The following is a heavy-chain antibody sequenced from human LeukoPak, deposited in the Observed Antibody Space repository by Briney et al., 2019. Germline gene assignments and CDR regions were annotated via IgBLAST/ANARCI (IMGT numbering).Heavy chain of an antibody. J-gene: IGHJ6*03. D-gene: IGHD6-6*01. CDR2: IYYSGST. Sequence: PSETLSLTCTVSGGSISSSSYYWGWIRQPPGKGLEWIGSIYYSGSTYYNPSLKSRVTISVDTSKNQFSLKLSSVTAADTAVYYCARVREEGSSIAARWLYYYYYYMDVWGKGTTVTVSS. CDR1: GGSISSSSYY. CDR3: ARVREEGSSIAARWLYYYYYYMDV. V-gene: IGHV4-39*07.